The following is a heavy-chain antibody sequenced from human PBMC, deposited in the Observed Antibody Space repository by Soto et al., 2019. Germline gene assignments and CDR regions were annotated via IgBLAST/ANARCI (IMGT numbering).Heavy chain of an antibody. D-gene: IGHD2-2*01. V-gene: IGHV3-66*01. J-gene: IGHJ6*03. Sequence: PGGSLRLSCAASGFSVNNNYMSWVRQAPGKGLEWVSVIYSGGSTYYADSVKGRFTISRDNSKNTLYLQMNSLRAEDTAVYYCARDSTAYYYMGVWGKGTTVTVSS. CDR3: ARDSTAYYYMGV. CDR2: IYSGGST. CDR1: GFSVNNNY.